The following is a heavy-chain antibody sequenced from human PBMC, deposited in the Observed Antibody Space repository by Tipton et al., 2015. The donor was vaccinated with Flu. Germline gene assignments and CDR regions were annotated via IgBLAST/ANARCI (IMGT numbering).Heavy chain of an antibody. CDR2: IHRSGNT. D-gene: IGHD4-11*01. J-gene: IGHJ5*02. V-gene: IGHV4-38-2*01. CDR1: GDSIGYPYY. CDR3: AWRDYRKYVSDPKNWFDP. Sequence: TLSLTCSVSGDSIGYPYYWGWIRQPPGKGLEWIGNIHRSGNTCHIPSLNSRVTISVDSSKNPFSLRLTSVTAADPAVYFCAWRDYRKYVSDPKNWFDPWGQGILVTVSS.